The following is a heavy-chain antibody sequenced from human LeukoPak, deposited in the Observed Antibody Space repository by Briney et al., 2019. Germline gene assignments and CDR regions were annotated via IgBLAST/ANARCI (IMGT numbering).Heavy chain of an antibody. J-gene: IGHJ5*02. CDR3: ARDDSRFDP. V-gene: IGHV4-39*07. CDR2: IYHSGST. CDR1: GGSISSSSYY. D-gene: IGHD2-21*02. Sequence: QLQLQESGPGLVKPSETLSLTCTVSGGSISSSSYYWGWIRQPPGKGLEWIGYIYHSGSTYYNPSLKSRVTISVDRSKNQFSLKLSSVTAADTAVYYCARDDSRFDPWGQGTLVTVSS.